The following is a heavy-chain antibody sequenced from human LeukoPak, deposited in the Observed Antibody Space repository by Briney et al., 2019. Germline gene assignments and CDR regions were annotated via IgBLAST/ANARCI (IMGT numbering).Heavy chain of an antibody. CDR3: ATLDSSGYYYVAGGAFDI. V-gene: IGHV1-2*02. D-gene: IGHD3-22*01. CDR2: INPNSGGT. CDR1: GYTFTGYY. Sequence: ASVEVSCKASGYTFTGYYMHWVRQAPGQGVEWMGWINPNSGGTNYAQKFQGRVTMTRDTSISTAYMELSRLRSDDTAVYYCATLDSSGYYYVAGGAFDIWGQGTMVTVSS. J-gene: IGHJ3*02.